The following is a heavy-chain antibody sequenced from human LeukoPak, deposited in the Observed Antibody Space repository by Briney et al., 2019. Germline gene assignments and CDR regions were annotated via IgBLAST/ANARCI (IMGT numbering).Heavy chain of an antibody. J-gene: IGHJ4*02. Sequence: PGGSLRLSCAASGFTFSGYGMHWVRQAPGKGLEWVAVIWYDGSNKYYADSVKGRFTISRDNSKNTLYLQMNSLRAEDTAVYYCAKIYDSSGHFDYWGQGTLVTVSS. CDR2: IWYDGSNK. V-gene: IGHV3-33*06. CDR1: GFTFSGYG. CDR3: AKIYDSSGHFDY. D-gene: IGHD3-22*01.